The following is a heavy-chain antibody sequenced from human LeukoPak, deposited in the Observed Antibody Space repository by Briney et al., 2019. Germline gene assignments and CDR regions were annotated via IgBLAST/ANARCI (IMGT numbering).Heavy chain of an antibody. Sequence: SEPLSVSCAVPGGSTSSYYWCSIRQPVGERLGWIGRIYAIGSANCYRSLRSRIPMSVDTSKHQFSLKLRSVTAAETAVYYCARVGRSSLLSIYWYFDRWVRPSQVSVSS. CDR2: IYAIGSA. V-gene: IGHV4-4*07. J-gene: IGHJ2*01. CDR1: GGSTSSYY. CDR3: ARVGRSSLLSIYWYFDR. D-gene: IGHD5/OR15-5a*01.